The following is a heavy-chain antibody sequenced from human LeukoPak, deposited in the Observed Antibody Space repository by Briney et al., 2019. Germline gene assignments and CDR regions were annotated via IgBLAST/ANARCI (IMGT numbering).Heavy chain of an antibody. CDR2: IRYDGSK. Sequence: GGSLRLSCAASGFTFSSYGMHWVRQAPGKGLEWVAFIRYDGSKYYADSVKGRFTISRDNSKNTLYLQMNSLRAEDTAVYYCAKDRIPHSSGYLDYWGQGTLVTVSS. V-gene: IGHV3-30*02. CDR3: AKDRIPHSSGYLDY. CDR1: GFTFSSYG. J-gene: IGHJ4*02. D-gene: IGHD6-25*01.